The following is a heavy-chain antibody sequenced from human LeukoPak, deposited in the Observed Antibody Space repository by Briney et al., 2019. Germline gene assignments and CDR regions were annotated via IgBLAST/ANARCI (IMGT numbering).Heavy chain of an antibody. D-gene: IGHD1-26*01. J-gene: IGHJ3*02. CDR1: GGSISSYY. Sequence: SETLSLTCTVSGGSISSYYWSWIRQPPGKGLEWIGYIYYSGRTSYNPSLKSPATISVDTSKKQFSLKLSSVTAADTAFYYCARYIVSYPHDAFDIWGQGTMVTVSS. CDR2: IYYSGRT. V-gene: IGHV4-59*01. CDR3: ARYIVSYPHDAFDI.